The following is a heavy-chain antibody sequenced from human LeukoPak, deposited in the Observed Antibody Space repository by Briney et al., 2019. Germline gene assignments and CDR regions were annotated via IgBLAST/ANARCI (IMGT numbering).Heavy chain of an antibody. CDR3: AELTSMVEQY. CDR1: GSTFSSYW. Sequence: GGSLRLSCEASGSTFSSYWMHWVRQVPGKGLVWVSRINSDGSSTSYADSVKGRFTISRDNAKNTLYLQMNSLRAEDTAVYYCAELTSMVEQYWGQGTLVTVSS. CDR2: INSDGSST. J-gene: IGHJ4*02. V-gene: IGHV3-74*01. D-gene: IGHD3-10*01.